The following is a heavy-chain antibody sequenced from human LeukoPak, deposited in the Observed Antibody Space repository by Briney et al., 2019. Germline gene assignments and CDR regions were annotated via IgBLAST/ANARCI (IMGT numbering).Heavy chain of an antibody. J-gene: IGHJ4*02. CDR1: GYSISSGYY. D-gene: IGHD3-22*01. CDR3: ATVSPGIYDSSGYPDY. CDR2: IYHSGST. V-gene: IGHV4-38-2*02. Sequence: SETLSLTCTVSGYSISSGYYWGWIRQPPGKGLEWIGSIYHSGSTYYNPSLKSRVTISVDTSKNQFSLKLSSVTAADTAVYYCATVSPGIYDSSGYPDYWGQGTLVTVSS.